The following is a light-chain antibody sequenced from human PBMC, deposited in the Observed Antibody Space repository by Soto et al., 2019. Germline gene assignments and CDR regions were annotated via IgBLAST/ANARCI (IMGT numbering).Light chain of an antibody. CDR2: GAS. CDR1: QSVSSTF. CDR3: RQYGSSPIFS. V-gene: IGKV3-20*01. J-gene: IGKJ3*01. Sequence: EIVLTQSPGTLSLSPGDSATLSCRASQSVSSTFLAWYQHKPGRPPRLLIHGASSSSTGMPDRFTGSGSGTDFTITISRREPEDFAVYYCRQYGSSPIFSFGPGTRVDI.